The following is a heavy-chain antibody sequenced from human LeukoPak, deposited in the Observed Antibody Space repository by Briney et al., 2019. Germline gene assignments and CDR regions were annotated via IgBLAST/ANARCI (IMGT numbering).Heavy chain of an antibody. V-gene: IGHV3-23*01. J-gene: IGHJ4*02. CDR1: GFTFTYYA. Sequence: PGGSLRLSCAASGFTFTYYAMNWVRQAPGKGLEWVSAISGSDGSTYYAASVKGRFTISRDNSKNTLYLQMNSLRAEDTAVYYCAKAGDYSYFDYWGQGTLVTVSS. CDR2: ISGSDGST. CDR3: AKAGDYSYFDY. D-gene: IGHD4-11*01.